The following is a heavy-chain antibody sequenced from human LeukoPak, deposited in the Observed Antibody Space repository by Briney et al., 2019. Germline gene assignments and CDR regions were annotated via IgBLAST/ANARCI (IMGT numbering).Heavy chain of an antibody. D-gene: IGHD6-19*01. J-gene: IGHJ6*03. CDR1: GYTFTSYD. V-gene: IGHV1-8*01. CDR3: ARRAVDNSYYYYMDV. Sequence: ASVKVSCKASGYTFTSYDINWVRQATGQGLEWMGWMNPNSGNTGYAQKFQGRVTMTRNTSISTAYMEVSSFRYEDTAVYYCARRAVDNSYYYYMDVWGKGTTVTVSS. CDR2: MNPNSGNT.